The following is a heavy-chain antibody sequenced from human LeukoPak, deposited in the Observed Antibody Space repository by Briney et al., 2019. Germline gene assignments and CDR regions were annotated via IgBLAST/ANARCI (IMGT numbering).Heavy chain of an antibody. V-gene: IGHV5-51*01. CDR3: ARLDYSSSWKYYFDY. CDR2: IYPGDSDT. Sequence: GESLKISCKGPGYRFTSYWIGWVRQMPGKGLEWMGIIYPGDSDTRYSPSFQGQVTISADRSISTAYLQWSSLKASDTAVYYCARLDYSSSWKYYFDYWGQGTLVTVSS. CDR1: GYRFTSYW. J-gene: IGHJ4*02. D-gene: IGHD6-13*01.